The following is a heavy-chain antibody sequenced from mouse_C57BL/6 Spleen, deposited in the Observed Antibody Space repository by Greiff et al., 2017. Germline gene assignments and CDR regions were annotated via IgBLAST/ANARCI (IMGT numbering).Heavy chain of an antibody. D-gene: IGHD2-4*01. Sequence: QVQLQQSGAELVRPGTSVKVSCKASGYAFTNYLIEWVKQRPGQGLEWIGVINPGSGGTNYNEKFKGKATLTADKSSSTAYMQLSSLTSEDSAVXCCARSGDYPFAYWGQGTLVTVSA. J-gene: IGHJ3*01. CDR2: INPGSGGT. V-gene: IGHV1-54*01. CDR1: GYAFTNYL. CDR3: ARSGDYPFAY.